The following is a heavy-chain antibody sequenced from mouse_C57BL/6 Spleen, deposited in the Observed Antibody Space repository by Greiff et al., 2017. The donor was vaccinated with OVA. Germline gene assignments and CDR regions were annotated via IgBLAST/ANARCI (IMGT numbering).Heavy chain of an antibody. J-gene: IGHJ3*01. V-gene: IGHV1-15*01. CDR1: GYTFTDYE. CDR3: TRDDGYYLFAY. D-gene: IGHD2-3*01. Sequence: VQLQQSGAELVRPGASVTLSCKASGYTFTDYEMHWVKQTPVHGLEWIGAIDPETGGTAYNQKFKGKAILTADKSSSTAYMELRSLTSEDSAVYYCTRDDGYYLFAYWGQGTLVTVSA. CDR2: IDPETGGT.